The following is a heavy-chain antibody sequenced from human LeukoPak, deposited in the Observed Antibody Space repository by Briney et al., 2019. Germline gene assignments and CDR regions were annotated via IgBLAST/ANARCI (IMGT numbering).Heavy chain of an antibody. CDR1: RFTFSSCA. V-gene: IGHV3-23*01. J-gene: IGHJ4*02. Sequence: GGSLRLSCAASRFTFSSCAMSWVRQAPGRGLEWVATIGGTGDRTYYADSVRGRFTISRDNSMDTLFLQMNSLKREDTAVYYCAKDPVVYHGGSGWHYFDYWGQGTLVTVSS. CDR3: AKDPVVYHGGSGWHYFDY. CDR2: IGGTGDRT. D-gene: IGHD6-19*01.